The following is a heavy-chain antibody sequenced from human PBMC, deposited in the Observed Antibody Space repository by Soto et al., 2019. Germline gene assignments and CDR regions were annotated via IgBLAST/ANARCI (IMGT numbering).Heavy chain of an antibody. J-gene: IGHJ6*02. Sequence: NPSETLSLTCTVSGGSISSTDHYRGWIRQPPGKGLEWLGSIYYAGSTFHNPSLKRRATISVDTSRNQFSLRLSSVAASDTAVYYCARLVFHCLRGSCDDYNFYGLDVWGQGTTVTVSS. CDR3: ARLVFHCLRGSCDDYNFYGLDV. D-gene: IGHD2-15*01. CDR2: IYYAGST. CDR1: GGSISSTDHY. V-gene: IGHV4-39*01.